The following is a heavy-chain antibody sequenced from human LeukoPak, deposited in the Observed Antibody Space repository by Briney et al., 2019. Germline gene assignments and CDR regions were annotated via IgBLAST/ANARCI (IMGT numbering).Heavy chain of an antibody. Sequence: GGSLTHSRAGSGFTFSSYTMNWVRQAPGKGLEWVSSFMRSGPYIYYADSVKGRFTISRDNAKNSLYLQMNSLRAEDTAVYYCARVSAAMTHWHFDLWGRGTVDTGSS. CDR1: GFTFSSYT. J-gene: IGHJ2*01. D-gene: IGHD2-2*01. CDR3: ARVSAAMTHWHFDL. CDR2: FMRSGPYI. V-gene: IGHV3-21*01.